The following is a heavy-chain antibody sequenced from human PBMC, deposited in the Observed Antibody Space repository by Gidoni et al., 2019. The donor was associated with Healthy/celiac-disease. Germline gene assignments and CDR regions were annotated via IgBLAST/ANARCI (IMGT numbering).Heavy chain of an antibody. D-gene: IGHD3-22*01. J-gene: IGHJ4*02. CDR1: GFTFSSSA. Sequence: QVQLVASGGGVVQPGRSLRLSCAASGFTFSSSARHWVRRAPGKGLEWVAFISYDGSNKYYADSVKGRFTIARDNSKNTLYLQMNSLRAEDTAVYYCARERAYYYDSSGPFDYWGQGTLVTVSS. CDR3: ARERAYYYDSSGPFDY. CDR2: ISYDGSNK. V-gene: IGHV3-30*04.